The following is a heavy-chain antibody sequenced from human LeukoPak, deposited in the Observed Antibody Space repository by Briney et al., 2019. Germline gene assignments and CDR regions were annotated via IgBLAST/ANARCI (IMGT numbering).Heavy chain of an antibody. CDR3: ARNGNDILTGSLLPFDY. J-gene: IGHJ4*02. CDR1: GGTFSSYA. V-gene: IGHV1-69*04. D-gene: IGHD3-9*01. Sequence: ASVKVSCKASGGTFSSYAISWVRQAPGQGLEWMGRIIPILGIANYAQKFQGRATITADKSTSTAYMELSSLRSEDTAVYYCARNGNDILTGSLLPFDYWGQGTLVTVSS. CDR2: IIPILGIA.